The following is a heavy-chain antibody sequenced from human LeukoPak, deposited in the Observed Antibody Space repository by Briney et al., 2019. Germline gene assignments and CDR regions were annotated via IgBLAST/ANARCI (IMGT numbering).Heavy chain of an antibody. CDR2: VFFTGST. V-gene: IGHV4-59*11. CDR3: ARGEWELLGSQH. Sequence: NPSETLSLTCSVSGDSISSHYWSWIRQPPGKRLEWIGHVFFTGSTTYNPTLEGRVTISMDTSGRQFSLDLTSVTAADTAVYYCARGEWELLGSQHWGQGTLVTVPS. J-gene: IGHJ1*01. D-gene: IGHD1-26*01. CDR1: GDSISSHY.